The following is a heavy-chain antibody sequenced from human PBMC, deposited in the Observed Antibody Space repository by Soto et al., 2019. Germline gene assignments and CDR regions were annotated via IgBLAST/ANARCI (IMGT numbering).Heavy chain of an antibody. D-gene: IGHD2-15*01. CDR2: IVVGSGNT. Sequence: QMPLVQSGPEVKKPGTSVKVSCKASGFTFTSSAMQWVRQARGQRLEWIGWIVVGSGNTNYAQKFQERVTITRDMSTSTAYMELSSLRSEDTAVYYCAAGRTMVAARGYYYYYYMDVWGKGTTVTVSS. J-gene: IGHJ6*03. CDR1: GFTFTSSA. V-gene: IGHV1-58*02. CDR3: AAGRTMVAARGYYYYYYMDV.